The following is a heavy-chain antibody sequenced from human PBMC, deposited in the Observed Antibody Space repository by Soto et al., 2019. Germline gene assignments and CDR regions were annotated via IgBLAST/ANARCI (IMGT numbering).Heavy chain of an antibody. CDR1: GFTFSSYS. Sequence: GGSLRLSCAASGFTFSSYSMNWVRQAPGKGLEWVSSISSSSSYIYYADSVKGRFTISRDNAKNSLYLQMNSLRAEDTAVYYCARDSSSWSYFDYWGQGTLVTVSS. V-gene: IGHV3-21*01. D-gene: IGHD6-13*01. CDR3: ARDSSSWSYFDY. J-gene: IGHJ4*02. CDR2: ISSSSSYI.